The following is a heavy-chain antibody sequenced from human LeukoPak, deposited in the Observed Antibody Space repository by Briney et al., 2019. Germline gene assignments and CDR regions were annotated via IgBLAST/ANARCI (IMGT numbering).Heavy chain of an antibody. CDR2: ITGSGGST. D-gene: IGHD1-26*01. CDR1: GFTFSTYA. Sequence: GGSLRLSCAASGFTFSTYAMSWVRQVPGKGLEWVSTITGSGGSTYYADSVKGRFTIPRDNSKNTLYLQMSSLRAEDTAAYYCAKGSRIVGSTTSDYWGQGTLVTVSS. CDR3: AKGSRIVGSTTSDY. V-gene: IGHV3-23*01. J-gene: IGHJ4*02.